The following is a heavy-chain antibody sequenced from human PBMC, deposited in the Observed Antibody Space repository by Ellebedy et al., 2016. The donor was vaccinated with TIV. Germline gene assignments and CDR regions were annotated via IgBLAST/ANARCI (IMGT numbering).Heavy chain of an antibody. CDR1: GFTFSSYW. J-gene: IGHJ6*02. CDR2: IWHDGSNK. CDR3: TRGRYNSDWKVTGFDV. V-gene: IGHV3-33*08. Sequence: PGGSLRLSCAASGFTFSSYWMHWVRQAPGKGLEWVAFIWHDGSNKFSADSVKGRFTISRDNSRKMVHLQMNSLRVEDTAVYYCTRGRYNSDWKVTGFDVWGRGTAVTVSS. D-gene: IGHD1-1*01.